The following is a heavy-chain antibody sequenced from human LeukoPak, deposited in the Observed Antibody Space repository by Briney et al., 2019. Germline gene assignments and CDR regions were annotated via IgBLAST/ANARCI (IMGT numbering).Heavy chain of an antibody. CDR1: GFTFSSYA. D-gene: IGHD2-2*01. V-gene: IGHV3-23*01. CDR2: ISGSGGST. J-gene: IGHJ4*02. CDR3: AKDRRYCSSTSCYRDFDY. Sequence: GGSLRLSCAASGFTFSSYAMSWVHQAPGKGLEWVSAISGSGGSTYYADSVKGRFTISRDNSKNTLYLQMNSLRAEDTDVYYCAKDRRYCSSTSCYRDFDYWGQGTLVTVSS.